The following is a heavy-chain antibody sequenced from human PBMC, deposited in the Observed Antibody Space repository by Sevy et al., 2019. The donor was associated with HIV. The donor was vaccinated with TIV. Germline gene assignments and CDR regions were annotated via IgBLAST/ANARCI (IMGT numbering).Heavy chain of an antibody. CDR3: AKTPDDSDYYYYGMDV. J-gene: IGHJ6*02. D-gene: IGHD3-3*01. V-gene: IGHV3-30*18. Sequence: GESLKISCAASGFTFSGFGLHWVRQAPGKGLEWVAVISYGGTNTYYGDSVRGRFTISRDNSKNTLYLQMNSLRAEDTAVYYCAKTPDDSDYYYYGMDVWGQGTTVTVSS. CDR1: GFTFSGFG. CDR2: ISYGGTNT.